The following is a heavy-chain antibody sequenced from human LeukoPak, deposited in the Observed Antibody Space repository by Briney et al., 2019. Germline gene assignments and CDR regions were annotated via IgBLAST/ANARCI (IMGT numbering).Heavy chain of an antibody. J-gene: IGHJ4*02. CDR3: AKAVGY. CDR2: ISSSSTAI. CDR1: GFTFSTYS. Sequence: GGSLRLSCAASGFTFSTYSVNWVRQAPGKGLEWVSYISSSSTAIYYADSVKGRFTISRDNAKNSLYLQMNSLRAEDTAVYYCAKAVGYWGQGTLVTVSS. V-gene: IGHV3-48*01.